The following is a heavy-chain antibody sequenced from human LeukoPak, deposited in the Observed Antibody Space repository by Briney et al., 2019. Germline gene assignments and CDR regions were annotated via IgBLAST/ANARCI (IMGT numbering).Heavy chain of an antibody. CDR2: INHSGST. Sequence: SETLSLTCAVYGGSFSGYYWSWIRQPPGKGLEWIGEINHSGSTNYNPSLKSRVTISVDTSKNQFSLQLSSVTAADTAVYYCARGNCSGGSCYSPGLDYWGQGTLVTVSS. CDR1: GGSFSGYY. V-gene: IGHV4-34*01. D-gene: IGHD2-15*01. J-gene: IGHJ4*02. CDR3: ARGNCSGGSCYSPGLDY.